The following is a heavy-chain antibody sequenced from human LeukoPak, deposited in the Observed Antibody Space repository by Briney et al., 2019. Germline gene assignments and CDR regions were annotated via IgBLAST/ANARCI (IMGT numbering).Heavy chain of an antibody. CDR2: IYYSGST. V-gene: IGHV4-59*01. CDR1: GGSISSYY. D-gene: IGHD6-6*01. CDR3: ARGAAPHGY. J-gene: IGHJ4*02. Sequence: SETLSLTCTVSGGSISSYYWSWIRQPPGKGLEWIGYIYYSGSTYYNPSLKSRVTISVDTSKNQFSLKLSSVTAADTAVYYCARGAAPHGYWGQGTLVTVSS.